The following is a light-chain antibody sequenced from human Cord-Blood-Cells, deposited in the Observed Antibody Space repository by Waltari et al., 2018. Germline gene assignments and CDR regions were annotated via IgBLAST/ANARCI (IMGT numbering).Light chain of an antibody. Sequence: EIVLTQSPRPLSLSPGERATLSCRASQSVSSSYLAWYHQKPGQAPRLLIYGASSRATGIPDRFSGSGSGTDFTLTISRLEPGDFAVYYCQQYGSSPRSFGQGTKLEIK. CDR3: QQYGSSPRS. V-gene: IGKV3-20*01. J-gene: IGKJ2*03. CDR1: QSVSSSY. CDR2: GAS.